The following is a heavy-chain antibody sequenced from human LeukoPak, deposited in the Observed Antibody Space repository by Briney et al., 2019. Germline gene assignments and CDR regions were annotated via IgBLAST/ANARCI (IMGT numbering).Heavy chain of an antibody. CDR3: ARAMIYCSSTSCLSDY. V-gene: IGHV4-39*01. D-gene: IGHD2-2*01. CDR1: GGSISSSSYY. Sequence: ETLSLTCTVSGGSISSSSYYWGWIRQPPGKGLEWIGSIYYSGSTYYNPSLKSRVTISVDTSKNQFSLKLSSVTAADTAVYYCARAMIYCSSTSCLSDYWGQGTLVTVSS. CDR2: IYYSGST. J-gene: IGHJ4*02.